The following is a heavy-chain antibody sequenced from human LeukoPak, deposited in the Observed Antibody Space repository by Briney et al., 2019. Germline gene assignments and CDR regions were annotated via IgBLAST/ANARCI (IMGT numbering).Heavy chain of an antibody. J-gene: IGHJ4*02. CDR2: ISDSGRT. CDR3: ARDTDGYKADY. CDR1: GGSISSYY. D-gene: IGHD5-24*01. V-gene: IGHV4-59*12. Sequence: SQTLSLTCTVSGGSISSYYWSWIRQPPGNGLEWIGCISDSGRTYDNPSLKSRVTISVDTSTNQFSLRLSSVTAADTAVYYCARDTDGYKADYWGQGTLVTVSS.